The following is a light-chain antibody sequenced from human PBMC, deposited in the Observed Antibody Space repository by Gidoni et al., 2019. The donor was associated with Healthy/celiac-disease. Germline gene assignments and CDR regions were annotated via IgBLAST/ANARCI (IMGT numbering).Light chain of an antibody. CDR1: QSISSY. J-gene: IGKJ2*01. CDR3: QQSYSTPRT. Sequence: DIQMTQSPSSLSASVGDRVTITCRASQSISSYLNWYQQKPGKAPKLLIYAASSLQSGVPSRFSGSGSGTDFTRTISSLQPEDFATYSCQQSYSTPRTFGQGTKLEIK. CDR2: AAS. V-gene: IGKV1-39*01.